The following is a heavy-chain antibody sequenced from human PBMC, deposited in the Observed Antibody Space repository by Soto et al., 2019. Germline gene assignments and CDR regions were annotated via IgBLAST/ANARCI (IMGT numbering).Heavy chain of an antibody. Sequence: QITLKESGPSLVIPTQTLTLTCTFSGFSLSTRGVAVGWFRHPPGKALEWLALIYWDEDKWYSPSLKSRITITEDTSKNQVVLTITNMDPVDTATYYCANRLRGYAYYFDYWGQGTLVTVSS. CDR2: IYWDEDK. J-gene: IGHJ4*02. V-gene: IGHV2-5*02. CDR1: GFSLSTRGVA. CDR3: ANRLRGYAYYFDY. D-gene: IGHD5-12*01.